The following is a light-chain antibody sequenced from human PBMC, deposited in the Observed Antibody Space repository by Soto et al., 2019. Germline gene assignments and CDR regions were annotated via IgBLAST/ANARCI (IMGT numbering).Light chain of an antibody. CDR2: ATS. CDR1: QSVTSTY. Sequence: TQSPGTPSLSPGERATLSCRAVQSVTSTYMAWYQQKPGQAPRLLIYATSFRATGIPDRFRGSGSGTDFTLTISSLEPEDSAVYYCQDSSTSPWPFGQGTKVDIK. V-gene: IGKV3-20*01. J-gene: IGKJ1*01. CDR3: QDSSTSPWP.